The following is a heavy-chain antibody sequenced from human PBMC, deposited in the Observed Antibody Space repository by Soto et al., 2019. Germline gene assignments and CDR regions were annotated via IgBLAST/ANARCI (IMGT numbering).Heavy chain of an antibody. CDR3: ARDQATWIGTMVRGVPPFDP. V-gene: IGHV1-2*02. Sequence: GASVKVSCKASGYTFTGYYMHWVRQAPGQGLEWMGWINPNNGNTNYAQKFQGRVTMTRDTSTSTAHMELSSLRSDDTAVYYCARDQATWIGTMVRGVPPFDPWGQGTLVTVSS. CDR2: INPNNGNT. CDR1: GYTFTGYY. J-gene: IGHJ5*02. D-gene: IGHD3-10*01.